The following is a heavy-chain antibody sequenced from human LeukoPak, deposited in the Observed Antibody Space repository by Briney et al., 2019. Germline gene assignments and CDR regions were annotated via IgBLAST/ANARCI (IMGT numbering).Heavy chain of an antibody. Sequence: PSETLSLTCAVSGGSVSNGNWWSWVRQPPGQGLEWLGEIYHTGSTNYNPSLKSRVTISVDKSKNQFSLNLTSVTAADTAVYYCARGIWGSGYAFDIWGQGTMVTVSS. D-gene: IGHD3-10*01. J-gene: IGHJ3*02. V-gene: IGHV4-4*02. CDR3: ARGIWGSGYAFDI. CDR1: GGSVSNGNW. CDR2: IYHTGST.